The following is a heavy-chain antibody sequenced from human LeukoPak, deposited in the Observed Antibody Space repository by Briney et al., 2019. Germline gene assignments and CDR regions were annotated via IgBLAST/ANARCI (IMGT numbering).Heavy chain of an antibody. D-gene: IGHD1-26*01. V-gene: IGHV3-30-3*01. CDR2: ISYDGSNK. CDR3: ARSNSGSYPEYFQH. J-gene: IGHJ1*01. Sequence: GGSLRLSCAASGFTFSSYAMHWVRQAPGKGLERVAVISYDGSNKYYADPVKGRFTISRDNSKNTLYLQMNSLRAEDTAVYYCARSNSGSYPEYFQHWGQGTLVTVSS. CDR1: GFTFSSYA.